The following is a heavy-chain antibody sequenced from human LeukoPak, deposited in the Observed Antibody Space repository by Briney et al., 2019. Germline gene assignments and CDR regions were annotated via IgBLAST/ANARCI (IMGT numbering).Heavy chain of an antibody. CDR3: AKISPGSSSRYYYYMDV. Sequence: GRSLRLSCAASGFTFSSYAMHWVRQAPGKGLEWVAVISYDGSNKYYADSVKGRFTISRDNSKNTLHLQMNSLRVEDTAVYYCAKISPGSSSRYYYYMDVWGKGTTVTVSS. CDR2: ISYDGSNK. D-gene: IGHD6-6*01. CDR1: GFTFSSYA. J-gene: IGHJ6*03. V-gene: IGHV3-30-3*02.